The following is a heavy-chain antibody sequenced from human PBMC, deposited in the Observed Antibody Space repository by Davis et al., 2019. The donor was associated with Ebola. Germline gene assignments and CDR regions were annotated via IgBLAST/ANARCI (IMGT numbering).Heavy chain of an antibody. CDR2: ISGSGGST. CDR1: GFTSGFTFNHFA. J-gene: IGHJ3*02. CDR3: TRGVDTTGASWSDALDI. D-gene: IGHD1-14*01. V-gene: IGHV3-23*01. Sequence: PGGSLRLSCAASGFTSGFTFNHFAMSWVRQAPGKGLEWVSSISGSGGSTSYGDSVKGRFTISRDNAKNTLYLQMNSLRDDDTAVYYCTRGVDTTGASWSDALDIWGQGTMVTVSS.